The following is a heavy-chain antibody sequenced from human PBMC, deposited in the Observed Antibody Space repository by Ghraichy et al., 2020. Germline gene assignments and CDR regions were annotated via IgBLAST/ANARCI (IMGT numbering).Heavy chain of an antibody. V-gene: IGHV5-51*01. Sequence: GESLNISCKGSGYSFTSYWIGWVRQMPGKGLEWMGIIYPGDSDTRYSPSFQGQVTISADKSISTAYLQWSSLKASDTAMYYCARQGEDIVIVPPYNWFDPWGQGTLVTVSS. J-gene: IGHJ5*02. CDR3: ARQGEDIVIVPPYNWFDP. CDR2: IYPGDSDT. CDR1: GYSFTSYW. D-gene: IGHD2-2*01.